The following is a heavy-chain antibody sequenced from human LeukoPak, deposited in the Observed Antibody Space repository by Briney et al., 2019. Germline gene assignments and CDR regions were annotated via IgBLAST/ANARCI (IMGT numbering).Heavy chain of an antibody. CDR3: ARDQGIATGGLSNFDY. D-gene: IGHD6-13*01. Sequence: ASVKVSRKASGGTFISYAISWVRQAPGQGLEWMGGIIPIFGTANYAQKFQGRVTITADKSTSTAYMELSRLRSDDTAVYYCARDQGIATGGLSNFDYWGQGTLVTVSS. CDR1: GGTFISYA. J-gene: IGHJ4*02. CDR2: IIPIFGTA. V-gene: IGHV1-69*06.